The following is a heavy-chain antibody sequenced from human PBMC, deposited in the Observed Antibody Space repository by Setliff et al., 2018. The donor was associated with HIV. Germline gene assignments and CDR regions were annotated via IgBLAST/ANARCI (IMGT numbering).Heavy chain of an antibody. CDR2: IYYSGST. Sequence: SETLSLTCTVSGGSISSGGYYWSWIRQHPGKGLEWIGYIYYSGSTYYNPSLKSRVTISVDTSKDNFSLKLSSVTAAATAVYFCARDGRAKGVYSHWFLDLWGRGTLVTVSS. V-gene: IGHV4-31*03. J-gene: IGHJ2*01. CDR1: GGSISSGGYY. D-gene: IGHD2-8*01. CDR3: ARDGRAKGVYSHWFLDL.